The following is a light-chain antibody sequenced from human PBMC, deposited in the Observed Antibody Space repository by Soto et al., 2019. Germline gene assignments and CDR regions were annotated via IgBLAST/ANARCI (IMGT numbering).Light chain of an antibody. Sequence: QSALTQHASVSESPGQSITISCTGTSSDVGGFNYVSWYQQHPGKAPKLMIYDVSNRPSGVSNRFSGSKSGNTASLTISGLQAEDEADYYCSSYTSSSTWVFGGGTQLTVL. V-gene: IGLV2-14*01. J-gene: IGLJ3*02. CDR2: DVS. CDR3: SSYTSSSTWV. CDR1: SSDVGGFNY.